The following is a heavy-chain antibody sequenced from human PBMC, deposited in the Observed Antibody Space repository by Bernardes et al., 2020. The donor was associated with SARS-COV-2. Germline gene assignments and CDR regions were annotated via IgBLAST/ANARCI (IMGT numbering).Heavy chain of an antibody. CDR3: AMDHNAFDI. Sequence: SVKVSCKASGGTFSSYAISWVRQAPGQGLEWMGGIIPIFGTANYAQKFQGRVTMTRDTSISTAYMELSRLRSDDTAVYYCAMDHNAFDIWGQGTMVTVSS. CDR1: GGTFSSYA. V-gene: IGHV1-69*05. J-gene: IGHJ3*02. CDR2: IIPIFGTA.